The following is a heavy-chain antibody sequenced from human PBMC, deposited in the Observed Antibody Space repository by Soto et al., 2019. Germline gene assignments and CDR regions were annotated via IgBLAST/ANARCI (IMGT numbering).Heavy chain of an antibody. CDR2: ISYDGSNK. Sequence: SGGGVVQPGRSLRLSCAASGFTFSSYGMHWVRQAPGKGLEWVAVISYDGSNKYYADSVKGRFTISRDNSKNTLYLQMNSLRAEDTAVYYCAKDKGTAMVPDYWGQGTLVTVSS. D-gene: IGHD5-18*01. J-gene: IGHJ4*02. CDR1: GFTFSSYG. CDR3: AKDKGTAMVPDY. V-gene: IGHV3-30*18.